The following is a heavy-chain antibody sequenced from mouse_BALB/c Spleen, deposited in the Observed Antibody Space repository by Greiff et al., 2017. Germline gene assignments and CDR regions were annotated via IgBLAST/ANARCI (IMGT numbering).Heavy chain of an antibody. Sequence: VQLKESGPGLVKPSQSLSLTCSVTGYSITSGYYWNWIRQFPGNKLEWMGYISYDGSNNYNPSLKNRISITRDTSKNQFFLKLNSVTTEDTATYYCARGSWGYFDYWGQGTTLTVSS. CDR3: ARGSWGYFDY. CDR2: ISYDGSN. J-gene: IGHJ2*01. D-gene: IGHD4-1*01. CDR1: GYSITSGYY. V-gene: IGHV3-6*02.